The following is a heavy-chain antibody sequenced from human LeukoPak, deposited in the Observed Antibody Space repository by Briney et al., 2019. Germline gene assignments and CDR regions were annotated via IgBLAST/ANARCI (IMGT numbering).Heavy chain of an antibody. CDR3: AKDFLEWLYF. CDR1: GFTFDSYA. J-gene: IGHJ4*02. CDR2: ISYDGSNK. V-gene: IGHV3-30*18. D-gene: IGHD3-3*01. Sequence: GGSLRFSCAASGFTFDSYAIHWVRQAPGKGLEWVAVISYDGSNKYYADSVKGRFTISRDNSKNTLYLQMNSLRAEDTAVYYCAKDFLEWLYFWGQGTLVTVSS.